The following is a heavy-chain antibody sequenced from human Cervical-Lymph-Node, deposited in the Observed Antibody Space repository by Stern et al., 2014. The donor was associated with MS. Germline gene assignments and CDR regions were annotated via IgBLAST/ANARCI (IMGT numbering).Heavy chain of an antibody. D-gene: IGHD5-24*01. CDR1: GGSFSGYY. V-gene: IGHV4-34*01. J-gene: IGHJ5*02. Sequence: QVQLQQWGAGLLKPSETLSLTCGVYGGSFSGYYWSWIRQPPGKGLEWIGEINHSGNTNYHPSLKSRVAISADTSRSQFSLKLDSVTAADTAVYYCARYNVRDWLEPWGQGTLVIVSS. CDR3: ARYNVRDWLEP. CDR2: INHSGNT.